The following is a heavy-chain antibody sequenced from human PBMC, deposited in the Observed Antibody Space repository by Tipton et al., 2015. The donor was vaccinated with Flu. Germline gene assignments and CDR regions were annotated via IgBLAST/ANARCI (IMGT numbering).Heavy chain of an antibody. CDR2: IYYSGST. J-gene: IGHJ4*02. CDR1: GGSISSYY. CDR3: ARITVRSSGSIYYFDY. V-gene: IGHV4-4*07. Sequence: TLSLTCTVSGGSISSYYWSWIRQPAGKGLEWIGSIYYSGSTYYNPSLKSRVTISVDTSKNQFSLKLSSVTAADTAVYYCARITVRSSGSIYYFDYWGQGTLVTVSS. D-gene: IGHD6-19*01.